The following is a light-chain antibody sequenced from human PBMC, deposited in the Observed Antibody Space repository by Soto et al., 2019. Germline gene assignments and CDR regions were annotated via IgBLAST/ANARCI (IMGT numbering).Light chain of an antibody. CDR2: GAS. Sequence: EIVMTQSPATLSVSPGERATLSCRASQSISSSLAWYQQKAGQAPRLLIYGASTRATGVPARFSGSGSGTDFTLTISSLQSEDFAVYYCQHYDNWWAFGQGTKVEIK. CDR1: QSISSS. V-gene: IGKV3-15*01. CDR3: QHYDNWWA. J-gene: IGKJ1*01.